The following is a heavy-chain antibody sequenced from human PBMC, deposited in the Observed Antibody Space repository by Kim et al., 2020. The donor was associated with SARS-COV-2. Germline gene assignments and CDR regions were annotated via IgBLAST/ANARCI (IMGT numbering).Heavy chain of an antibody. V-gene: IGHV4-39*07. CDR3: ARDLAVAGTVFDY. J-gene: IGHJ4*02. Sequence: YDPALNIRVTRSVDTSKNQFSLKLSSVTAADTAVYYCARDLAVAGTVFDYWGQGTLVTVSS. D-gene: IGHD6-19*01.